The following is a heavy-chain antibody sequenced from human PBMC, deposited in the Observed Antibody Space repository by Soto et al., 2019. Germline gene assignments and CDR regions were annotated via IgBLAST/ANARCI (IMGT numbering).Heavy chain of an antibody. J-gene: IGHJ6*02. CDR2: ISYDESNK. V-gene: IGHV3-30*18. Sequence: GGSLRLSCAASGFTFSSYGMHWVRQAPGKGLEWVAFISYDESNKYYADSVKGRFTISRDNSRTTLYLQMNSLRAEDTAVYFCAKRRNVLRFLEWSSGMEVWGQGTTVTVSS. D-gene: IGHD3-3*01. CDR1: GFTFSSYG. CDR3: AKRRNVLRFLEWSSGMEV.